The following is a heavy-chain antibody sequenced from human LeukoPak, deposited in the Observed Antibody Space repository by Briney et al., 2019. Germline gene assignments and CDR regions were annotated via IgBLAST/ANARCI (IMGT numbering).Heavy chain of an antibody. CDR3: ARDRVPAAIMGFDP. J-gene: IGHJ5*02. Sequence: PSETLSLTCTVSGGSISSYYWSWIRQPPGKGLEWIGYIYYSGSTNYNPSLKSRVTISVDTSESQFSLKLSSVTAADTAVYYCARDRVPAAIMGFDPWGQGTLVTVSS. CDR2: IYYSGST. CDR1: GGSISSYY. D-gene: IGHD2-2*02. V-gene: IGHV4-59*01.